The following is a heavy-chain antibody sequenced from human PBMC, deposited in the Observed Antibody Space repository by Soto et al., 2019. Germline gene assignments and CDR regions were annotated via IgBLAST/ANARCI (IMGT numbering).Heavy chain of an antibody. CDR3: ASSYGSGYRAFDY. D-gene: IGHD3-10*01. CDR2: INPILSMS. Sequence: QVQLVQSGAEEKKPGSSVRVSCKASGDTFTFYSINWVRQAPGLGLEWMGRINPILSMSNYAQRFQGRVTMTADKSTSTAYMELSSLRSEDTAMYYCASSYGSGYRAFDYWGQGALATVSS. CDR1: GDTFTFYS. J-gene: IGHJ4*02. V-gene: IGHV1-69*02.